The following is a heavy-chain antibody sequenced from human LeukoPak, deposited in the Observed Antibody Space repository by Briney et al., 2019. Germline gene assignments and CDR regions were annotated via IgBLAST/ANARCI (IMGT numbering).Heavy chain of an antibody. J-gene: IGHJ4*02. CDR3: ARDRGGYYDSSGYYSHEHYFDY. V-gene: IGHV4-61*08. CDR2: IYYSGGT. Sequence: SETLSLTCTVSGGSVTSTDYYWGWIRQLPGKGLEWIGYIYYSGGTNYNPSLKSRATISVDTSKNQFSLKLSSVTAADTAVYYCARDRGGYYDSSGYYSHEHYFDYWGQGTLVTVSS. D-gene: IGHD3-22*01. CDR1: GGSVTSTDYY.